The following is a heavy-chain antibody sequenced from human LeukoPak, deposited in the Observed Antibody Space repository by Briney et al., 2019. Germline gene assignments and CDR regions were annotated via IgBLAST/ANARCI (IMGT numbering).Heavy chain of an antibody. CDR1: GYTFTSYD. D-gene: IGHD6-13*01. Sequence: ASVMVSCKASGYTFTSYDINWVRQATGQGLEWMGWMNPNSGNTGYAQKFQGRVTMTRNTSISTAYMELSSLRSEDTAVYYCARGRSSSCGADPWGQGTLVTVSS. CDR3: ARGRSSSCGADP. J-gene: IGHJ5*02. CDR2: MNPNSGNT. V-gene: IGHV1-8*01.